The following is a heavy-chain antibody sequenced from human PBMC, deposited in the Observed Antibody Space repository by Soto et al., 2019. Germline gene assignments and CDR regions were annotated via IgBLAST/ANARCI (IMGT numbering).Heavy chain of an antibody. V-gene: IGHV1-58*01. CDR1: GFTFTSSA. D-gene: IGHD2-15*01. CDR3: PAASGVVNPHYYSGRDV. J-gene: IGHJ6*02. CDR2: IVVGSGNT. Sequence: SVKVSCKASGFTFTSSAVQWVRQARGQRLEWLGWIVVGSGNTNYAQKFQERVTITRDMSTSTAYMELSSLRSEATAVYYCPAASGVVNPHYYSGRDVWGQGTTVTASS.